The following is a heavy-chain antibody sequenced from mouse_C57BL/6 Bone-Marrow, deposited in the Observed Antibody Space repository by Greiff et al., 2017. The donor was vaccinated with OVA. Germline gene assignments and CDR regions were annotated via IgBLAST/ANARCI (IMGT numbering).Heavy chain of an antibody. D-gene: IGHD4-1*01. J-gene: IGHJ1*03. Sequence: EVKLVESGGGLVKPGGSLKLSCAASGFTFSSYTMSWVRQTPEKRLEWVATISGGGGNTYYPDSVKGRFTISRDNAKNTLYLQMSSLRSEDTALYYCARHEWDGGNWYFDVWGTGTTVTVSS. CDR1: GFTFSSYT. CDR3: ARHEWDGGNWYFDV. V-gene: IGHV5-9*01. CDR2: ISGGGGNT.